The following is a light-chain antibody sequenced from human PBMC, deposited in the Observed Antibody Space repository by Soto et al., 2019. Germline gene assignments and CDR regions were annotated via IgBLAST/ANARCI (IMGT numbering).Light chain of an antibody. Sequence: EIVMTQSPATLSVSPGERATLSCRASQSVSSNLAWYQQKPGQAPSLLIYGASTRATGIPARFSGSGSGTEFTLTISSLQSEDFAVYYCQPYNNWPRSFGQGTKV. V-gene: IGKV3-15*01. CDR3: QPYNNWPRS. CDR1: QSVSSN. CDR2: GAS. J-gene: IGKJ1*01.